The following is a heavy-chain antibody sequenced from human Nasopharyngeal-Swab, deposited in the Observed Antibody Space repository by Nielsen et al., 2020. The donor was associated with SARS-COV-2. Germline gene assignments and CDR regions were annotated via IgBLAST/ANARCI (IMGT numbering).Heavy chain of an antibody. J-gene: IGHJ6*02. CDR2: ISYDGPNT. CDR3: ARPRRELRVYYGMDV. D-gene: IGHD1-7*01. Sequence: GGSLRLSCAASGFTFSTYAMNWVRQAPGKGLEWVAVISYDGPNTYYADSVKGRFTVSRDNSKNTLYLQMNSLRAEDSAVYYCARPRRELRVYYGMDVWGQGTTVTVSS. CDR1: GFTFSTYA. V-gene: IGHV3-30-3*01.